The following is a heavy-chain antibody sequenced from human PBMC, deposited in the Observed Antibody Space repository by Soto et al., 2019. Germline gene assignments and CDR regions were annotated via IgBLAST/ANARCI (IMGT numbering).Heavy chain of an antibody. J-gene: IGHJ4*02. V-gene: IGHV6-1*01. D-gene: IGHD1-26*01. CDR2: TYYRSKWYN. Sequence: SHTLSLTCAISGASVSSKNAAWNWIRQSPSRGLEWLGRTYYRSKWYNDYAVSVKSRITIKPDTSKNQFSLQLNSVTPEDTAVYYRSQIVGGVVDSWGQGTLVTVSS. CDR3: SQIVGGVVDS. CDR1: GASVSSKNAA.